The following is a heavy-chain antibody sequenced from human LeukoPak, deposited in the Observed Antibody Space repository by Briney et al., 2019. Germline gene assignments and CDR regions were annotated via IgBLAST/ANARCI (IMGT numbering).Heavy chain of an antibody. CDR2: IRYDGNNK. Sequence: GSLILSCAASGFTFSNYGMLWVRQAPGKGLEWVAFIRYDGNNKLYADSMKGRFTISRDNSKNTLYLHINSLRAEDTAVYYCVKDNPLDYWGQGTLVIVSS. CDR1: GFTFSNYG. V-gene: IGHV3-30*02. CDR3: VKDNPLDY. J-gene: IGHJ4*02. D-gene: IGHD1-14*01.